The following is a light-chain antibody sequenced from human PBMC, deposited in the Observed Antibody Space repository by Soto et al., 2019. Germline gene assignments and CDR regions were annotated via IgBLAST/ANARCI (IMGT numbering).Light chain of an antibody. CDR2: KAS. V-gene: IGKV1-5*03. J-gene: IGKJ4*01. Sequence: IQMSQSPSTLSGYIGDRVTITCRASQTISSWLAWYQQKPGKAPKLLIYKASTLKSGVPSRFSGSGSGTEFTLTISSLQPDDFATYYCQQYSSSLTFGGGTKVDI. CDR3: QQYSSSLT. CDR1: QTISSW.